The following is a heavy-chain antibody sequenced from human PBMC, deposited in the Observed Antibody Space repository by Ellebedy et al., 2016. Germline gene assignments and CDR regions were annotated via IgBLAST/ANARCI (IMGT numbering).Heavy chain of an antibody. CDR3: AREFRSGSYASWSFDV. D-gene: IGHD3-10*01. Sequence: GESLKISXAASGFSVTSNDMSWVRQAPGRGLELVSLMYGGGTEYYADSVKGRFTITRDDSRRTLSLRISSLTVEDTAVYYCAREFRSGSYASWSFDVWGRGTLVIVSS. J-gene: IGHJ2*01. CDR2: MYGGGTE. CDR1: GFSVTSND. V-gene: IGHV3-53*01.